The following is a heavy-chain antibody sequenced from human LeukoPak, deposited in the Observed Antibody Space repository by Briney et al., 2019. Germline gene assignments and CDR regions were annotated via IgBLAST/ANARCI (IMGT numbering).Heavy chain of an antibody. CDR3: ARDETGY. J-gene: IGHJ4*02. D-gene: IGHD3-9*01. V-gene: IGHV3-30-3*01. Sequence: PGRSMSLSSAPSALTFSSYAMHCDRQAPGKGLEWVAVISSDGSNKYYADSVKGRVTISRDNSKNTLYLQMNSLRAEDTAVYYCARDETGYWGQGTLVTVSS. CDR2: ISSDGSNK. CDR1: ALTFSSYA.